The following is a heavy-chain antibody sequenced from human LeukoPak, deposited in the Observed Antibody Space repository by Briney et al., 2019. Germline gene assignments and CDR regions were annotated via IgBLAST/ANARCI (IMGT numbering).Heavy chain of an antibody. D-gene: IGHD3-3*01. Sequence: PSETLSLTCTASGGSISSGSYYWSWIRQPAGKGLEWIGRIYTSGSTNYNPSLKSRVTISVDTSKNQFSLKLSSVTAADTAVYYCARDRGYDFWSGYLGYYYYYYMDVWGKGTTVTVSS. CDR1: GGSISSGSYY. CDR2: IYTSGST. CDR3: ARDRGYDFWSGYLGYYYYYYMDV. J-gene: IGHJ6*03. V-gene: IGHV4-61*02.